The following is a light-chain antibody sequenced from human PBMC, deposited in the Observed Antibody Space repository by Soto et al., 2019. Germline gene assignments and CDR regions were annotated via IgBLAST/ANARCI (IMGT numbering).Light chain of an antibody. CDR2: GAY. Sequence: EIRFNLSPATXYVAGKERATPTCRASQSVRRNLAWYQQKTAQXPXXXIYGAYNRATGITARFSGSGYGTEFTLTSRSLQSEDCAVYYCKQYNNSQTVGEGTQVDI. J-gene: IGKJ1*01. CDR3: KQYNNSQT. V-gene: IGKV3-15*01. CDR1: QSVRRN.